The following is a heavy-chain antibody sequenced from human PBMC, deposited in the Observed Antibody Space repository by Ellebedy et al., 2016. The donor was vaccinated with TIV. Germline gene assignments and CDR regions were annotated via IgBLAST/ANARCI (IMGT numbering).Heavy chain of an antibody. D-gene: IGHD3-9*01. Sequence: GESLKISCAASGFTFRSYGMHWVRQAPGKGLEWVAFLSYDGNDKYYADSVKGRFTISRDNSENTLLVQMNSLRDEDTAVYYCAKESYDIMTGSLKYGMDVWGQGTTVTVS. CDR3: AKESYDIMTGSLKYGMDV. J-gene: IGHJ6*02. CDR1: GFTFRSYG. CDR2: LSYDGNDK. V-gene: IGHV3-30*18.